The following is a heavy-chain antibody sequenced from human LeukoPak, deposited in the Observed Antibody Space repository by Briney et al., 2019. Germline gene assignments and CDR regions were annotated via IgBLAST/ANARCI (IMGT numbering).Heavy chain of an antibody. V-gene: IGHV1-3*01. J-gene: IGHJ5*02. CDR2: INAGNGNT. D-gene: IGHD3-22*01. CDR1: GYTFTSYA. CDR3: ARDRGPYYYDSSGYYHHNWFDP. Sequence: ASVTVSCKASGYTFTSYAMHWVRQAPGQRLEWMGWINAGNGNTKYSQKFQGRVTITRDTSASTAYMELSSLRSEDTAVYYCARDRGPYYYDSSGYYHHNWFDPWGQGTLVTVSS.